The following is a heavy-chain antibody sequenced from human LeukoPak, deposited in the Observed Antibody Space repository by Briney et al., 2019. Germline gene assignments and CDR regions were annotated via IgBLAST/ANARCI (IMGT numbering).Heavy chain of an antibody. J-gene: IGHJ4*02. CDR2: ISAYNGNT. V-gene: IGHV1-18*01. Sequence: GWISAYNGNTNYAQKLQGRVTMTTDTSTSTAYMELRSLRSDDTAVYYCARDKYVSEGDYWGQGTLVTVSS. D-gene: IGHD3-10*01. CDR3: ARDKYVSEGDY.